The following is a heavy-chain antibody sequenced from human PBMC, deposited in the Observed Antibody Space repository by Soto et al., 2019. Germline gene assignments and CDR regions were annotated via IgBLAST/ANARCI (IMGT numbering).Heavy chain of an antibody. D-gene: IGHD3-9*01. J-gene: IGHJ6*02. CDR3: ARVRPRYDISTGYNRRSFESPMDV. CDR1: GFTFSSYS. Sequence: PGGSLRLSCAASGFTFSSYSMNWVRQAPGKGLEWVSSISSSSSYIYYADSVKGRFTISRDNAKNSLYLQMNSLRAEDTAVYYCARVRPRYDISTGYNRRSFESPMDVWGQGTTVTVSS. V-gene: IGHV3-21*01. CDR2: ISSSSSYI.